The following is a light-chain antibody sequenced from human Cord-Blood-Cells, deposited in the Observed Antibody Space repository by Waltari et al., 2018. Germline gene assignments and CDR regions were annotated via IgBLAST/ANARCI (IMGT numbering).Light chain of an antibody. J-gene: IGKJ4*01. Sequence: EIVLTQSPGTLSLSPGERATLSYRASQSVSSSYLAWYQQKPGQAPRLLIYGASSRATGIPDRFSGSGSGTDFTLTISRLEPEDFAVYYCQQYGSSPLTFG. CDR3: QQYGSSPLT. CDR2: GAS. V-gene: IGKV3-20*01. CDR1: QSVSSSY.